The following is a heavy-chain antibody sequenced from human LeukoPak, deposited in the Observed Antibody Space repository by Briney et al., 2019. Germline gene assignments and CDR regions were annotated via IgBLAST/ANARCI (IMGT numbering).Heavy chain of an antibody. CDR3: ARGGYCSSTSCYNAFDI. D-gene: IGHD2-2*02. V-gene: IGHV1-18*01. CDR2: ISAYNGNT. CDR1: GYTFTSYG. J-gene: IGHJ3*02. Sequence: ASVKVSCKASGYTFTSYGISWVRQAPGQGLEWMGWISAYNGNTNYAHKLQGRVTMTTDTSTSTAYMELRRLRSDDTAVYYCARGGYCSSTSCYNAFDIWGQGTMVTVSS.